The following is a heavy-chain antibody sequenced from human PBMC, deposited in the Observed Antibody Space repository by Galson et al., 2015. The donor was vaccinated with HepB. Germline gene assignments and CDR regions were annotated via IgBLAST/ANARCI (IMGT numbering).Heavy chain of an antibody. J-gene: IGHJ4*02. CDR2: INSDGSST. CDR1: GFTFSSYW. D-gene: IGHD3-3*01. Sequence: SLRLSCAASGFTFSSYWMHWVRQTPGKGLVWVSRINSDGSSTNYADSVKGRFTISRDNAKNTLYLQMNSLRAEDTVVYYCARPTYYDFWSLDYWGQGTLVTVSS. V-gene: IGHV3-74*01. CDR3: ARPTYYDFWSLDY.